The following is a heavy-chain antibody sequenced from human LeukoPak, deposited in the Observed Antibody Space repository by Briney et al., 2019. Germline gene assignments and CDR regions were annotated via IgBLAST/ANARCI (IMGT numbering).Heavy chain of an antibody. V-gene: IGHV5-51*01. D-gene: IGHD3-22*01. Sequence: GESLKISCKGSGYSFTSYWIGWVRQMPGKGLEWMGIIYPGDSDTRYSPSFQGQVTISADKSISTAYLQWSSLKASDTAMCYCAVGYYYDSSGYYYKGNFDYWGQGTLVTVSS. CDR1: GYSFTSYW. CDR2: IYPGDSDT. CDR3: AVGYYYDSSGYYYKGNFDY. J-gene: IGHJ4*02.